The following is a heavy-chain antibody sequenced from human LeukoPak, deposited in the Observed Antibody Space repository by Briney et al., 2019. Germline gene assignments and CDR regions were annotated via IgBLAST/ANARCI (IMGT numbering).Heavy chain of an antibody. J-gene: IGHJ4*02. Sequence: ASVTVPSTASGYTFTTYGISWVRQALGQGLEWMGWISAYNGNTNYAQKPQGRVTMTTDTSTSTAYMELRSLRSDDTAVYYCARDLVGPGTPWARAPNWEVIDYWGQGTLVTVSS. CDR2: ISAYNGNT. V-gene: IGHV1-18*01. D-gene: IGHD1-1*01. CDR1: GYTFTTYG. CDR3: ARDLVGPGTPWARAPNWEVIDY.